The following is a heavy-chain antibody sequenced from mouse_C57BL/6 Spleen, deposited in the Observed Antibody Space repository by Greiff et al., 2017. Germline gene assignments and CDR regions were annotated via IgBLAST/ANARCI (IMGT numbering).Heavy chain of an antibody. D-gene: IGHD1-1*01. CDR2: INPSSGYT. CDR3: ARGDYGSSPFDY. CDR1: GYTFTSYW. J-gene: IGHJ2*01. V-gene: IGHV1-7*01. Sequence: VQGVESGAELAKPGASVKLSCKASGYTFTSYWMHWVKQRPGQGLEWIGYINPSSGYTKYNQKFKDKATLTADKSSSTAYMQLSSLTYEDSAVYYCARGDYGSSPFDYWGQGTTLTVSS.